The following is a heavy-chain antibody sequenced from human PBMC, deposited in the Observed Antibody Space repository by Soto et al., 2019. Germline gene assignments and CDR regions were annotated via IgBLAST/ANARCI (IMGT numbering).Heavy chain of an antibody. V-gene: IGHV3-74*01. Sequence: GSLRLSCAASGFTLSNYWMHWGRQAPGKGLVWVSRINSDGSSTSYADSVKGRFTISRDNAKNTLYLQMNSLRAEDTAVYYCARVPHYYDSSGYYYWGQGTLVTVSS. CDR1: GFTLSNYW. CDR3: ARVPHYYDSSGYYY. J-gene: IGHJ4*02. CDR2: INSDGSST. D-gene: IGHD3-22*01.